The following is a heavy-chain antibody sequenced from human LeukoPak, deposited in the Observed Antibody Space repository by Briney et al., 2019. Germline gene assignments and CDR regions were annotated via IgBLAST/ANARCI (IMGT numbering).Heavy chain of an antibody. J-gene: IGHJ4*02. D-gene: IGHD1-1*01. CDR2: LYHSGST. V-gene: IGHV4-59*08. CDR1: CGSLTSYF. CDR3: ARANPNWNPPDY. Sequence: SDTLSLTRTVSCGSLTSYFWSCIRQPPEKALEGMGYLYHSGSTSYNPSLKSRVSISEDTFKNQFSLELSSVTAADSGVYYCARANPNWNPPDYWGQGTLVTVSS.